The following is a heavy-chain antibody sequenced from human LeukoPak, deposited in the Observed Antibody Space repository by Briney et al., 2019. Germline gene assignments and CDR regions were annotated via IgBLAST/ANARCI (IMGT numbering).Heavy chain of an antibody. CDR1: GYTFTSYG. CDR2: ISAYNGNT. J-gene: IGHJ6*03. CDR3: ARDQWIQLCCYYMDV. V-gene: IGHV1-18*01. Sequence: ASVKVSCKASGYTFTSYGISWVRQAPGQGLEWMGCISAYNGNTNYAQKFQGRVTMTTDTSTNTAYMELRSLGSDDTAVYYCARDQWIQLCCYYMDVWGKGTTVTVSS. D-gene: IGHD5-18*01.